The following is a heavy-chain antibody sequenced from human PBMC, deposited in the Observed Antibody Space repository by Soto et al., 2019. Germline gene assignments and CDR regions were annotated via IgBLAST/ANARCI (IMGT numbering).Heavy chain of an antibody. V-gene: IGHV3-15*07. D-gene: IGHD3-16*02. J-gene: IGHJ6*02. CDR2: IKSKTDGGTT. CDR3: PTDIPGPGGVIVIPLFYYYGMDV. Sequence: GGSLRLSCAASGFTFSSAWMNWVRQAPGKGLEWVGRIKSKTDGGTTDYAAPVKGRFTISRDDSKNTLYLQMNSLKTEDTAVYYCPTDIPGPGGVIVIPLFYYYGMDVWGQGTTVTVSS. CDR1: GFTFSSAW.